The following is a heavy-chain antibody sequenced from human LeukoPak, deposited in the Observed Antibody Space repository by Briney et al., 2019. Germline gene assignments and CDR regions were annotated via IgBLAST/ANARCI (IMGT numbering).Heavy chain of an antibody. CDR3: ARGGYYGSGNDFRFDP. CDR2: IYYSGST. V-gene: IGHV4-59*01. CDR1: GGSISSYY. J-gene: IGHJ5*02. D-gene: IGHD3-10*01. Sequence: SETLSLTCNVSGGSISSYYWSWIRQPPGKGLEWIGYIYYSGSTNYNPSLKSRVTTSVETSKNQFSLKLKSVTAADTAVYYCARGGYYGSGNDFRFDPWGQGTLVTVSP.